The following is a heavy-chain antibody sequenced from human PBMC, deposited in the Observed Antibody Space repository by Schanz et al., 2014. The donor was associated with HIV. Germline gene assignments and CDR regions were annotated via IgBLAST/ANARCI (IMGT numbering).Heavy chain of an antibody. V-gene: IGHV1-69*13. CDR2: IIPIFGTT. CDR1: GYTFSSYA. D-gene: IGHD5-18*01. J-gene: IGHJ3*02. CDR3: ASGRFDTVIWWGDAFLI. Sequence: QVHLVQSGAEVKKPGASVKVSCKASGYTFSSYAISWVRQAPGQGLEWMGGIIPIFGTTNYAQKFQGRVTITADESTSTAYMELSSLRSEDTAVYYCASGRFDTVIWWGDAFLIWGRGTMVTVSS.